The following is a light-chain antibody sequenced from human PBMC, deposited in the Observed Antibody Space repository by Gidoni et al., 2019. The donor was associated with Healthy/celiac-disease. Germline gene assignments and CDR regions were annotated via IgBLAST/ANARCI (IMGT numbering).Light chain of an antibody. CDR2: DAS. V-gene: IGKV3-11*01. CDR3: QQRSNWPLT. Sequence: EIVLTQSPATLSLSTGDRATLSCRASQSVSSYLALYQQKPGQAPRLLIYDASNRATGIPARFSGSGSGTDFTLTISSLEPEDFAVYYCQQRSNWPLTFGGGTRVEIK. J-gene: IGKJ4*01. CDR1: QSVSSY.